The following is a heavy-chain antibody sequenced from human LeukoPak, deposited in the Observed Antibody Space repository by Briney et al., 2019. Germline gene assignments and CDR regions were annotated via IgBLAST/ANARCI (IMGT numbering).Heavy chain of an antibody. V-gene: IGHV4-38-2*02. Sequence: PSGTLSLTCTVSDYSISTGYYWVWIRQSPGKGLEWIAGISHSGYTYYSPSLKSRVTISADTSKNQFSLNLSSMTAADTAVYYCARVDRYNQAAYWGQGTLVAVSS. CDR1: DYSISTGYY. CDR2: ISHSGYT. J-gene: IGHJ4*02. CDR3: ARVDRYNQAAY. D-gene: IGHD5-24*01.